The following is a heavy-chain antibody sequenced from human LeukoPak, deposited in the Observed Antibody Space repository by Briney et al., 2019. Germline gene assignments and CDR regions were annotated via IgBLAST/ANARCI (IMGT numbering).Heavy chain of an antibody. Sequence: GGSLRLSCAASGFTFSSYAMSWVRQAPGKGLEWVSGISGSGGSTYNADSVKGRFTISRDTSKNTLYLQMNNLRAEDTAVYYCAKGIGPSGRLVQYAFDIWGQGTMVTVSS. CDR1: GFTFSSYA. D-gene: IGHD3-10*01. V-gene: IGHV3-23*01. CDR2: ISGSGGST. CDR3: AKGIGPSGRLVQYAFDI. J-gene: IGHJ3*02.